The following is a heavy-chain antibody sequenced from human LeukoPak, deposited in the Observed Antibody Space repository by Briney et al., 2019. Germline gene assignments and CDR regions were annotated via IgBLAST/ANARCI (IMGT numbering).Heavy chain of an antibody. CDR1: GYTLTELS. CDR2: FDPEDGET. D-gene: IGHD3-22*01. CDR3: AEDSSGYFAFDI. V-gene: IGHV1-24*01. Sequence: ASVKVSCKVSGYTLTELSMHWVRQAPGKGLEWMGGFDPEDGETIYAQKLQGRVTMTTDTSTSTAYMELRSLRSDDTAVYYCAEDSSGYFAFDIWRQGTMVTASS. J-gene: IGHJ3*02.